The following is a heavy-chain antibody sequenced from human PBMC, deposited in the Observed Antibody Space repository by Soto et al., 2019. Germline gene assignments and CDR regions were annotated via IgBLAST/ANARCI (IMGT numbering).Heavy chain of an antibody. CDR3: ARVGSRFGELSNLGY. CDR2: INPNSGGT. V-gene: IGHV1-2*02. Sequence: QVQLVQCGAEVKKPGASVKVSCKASGYTFTGYYMHWVRQAPGQGLEWMGWINPNSGGTNYAQKFQGRVTMTRDTSISTAYMELSRLRPDDTAVYYCARVGSRFGELSNLGYWGQGTLVTVSS. D-gene: IGHD3-16*02. J-gene: IGHJ4*02. CDR1: GYTFTGYY.